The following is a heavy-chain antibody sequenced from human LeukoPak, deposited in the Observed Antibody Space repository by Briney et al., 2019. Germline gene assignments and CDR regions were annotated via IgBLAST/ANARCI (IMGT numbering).Heavy chain of an antibody. CDR3: AKDSHWILFDD. CDR1: GFTFTTYG. CDR2: IGGSGTRT. Sequence: GGSLRLSCSASGFTFTTYGMNWVRQAPGKGLEWVSGIGGSGTRTYYADSVKGRFTISRDNSKNTLYLQMNSLRDEDTAVYYCAKDSHWILFDDWGQGTLVTVSS. J-gene: IGHJ4*02. D-gene: IGHD2-2*03. V-gene: IGHV3-23*01.